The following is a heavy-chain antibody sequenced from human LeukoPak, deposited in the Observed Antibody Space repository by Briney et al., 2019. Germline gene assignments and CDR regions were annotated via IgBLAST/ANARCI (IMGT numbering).Heavy chain of an antibody. CDR1: GGSFSGYY. V-gene: IGHV4-34*01. CDR2: INHSGCT. CDR3: ARDSRYDVWSVRRDAFDI. J-gene: IGHJ3*02. Sequence: MPSETLSLTCAVYGGSFSGYYWSWIRQPPGKGLEWIGEINHSGCTNYNPPLKTPLTISVDRSKNQFSLKLISVTAAYTAVYYCARDSRYDVWSVRRDAFDIWVQGTMVIVSS. D-gene: IGHD3-3*01.